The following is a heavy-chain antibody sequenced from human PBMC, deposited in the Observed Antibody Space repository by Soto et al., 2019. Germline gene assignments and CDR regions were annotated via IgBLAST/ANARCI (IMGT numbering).Heavy chain of an antibody. CDR3: ATRSIAARPFDY. V-gene: IGHV4-34*01. Sequence: LSLSCAVYGGSFSGYYWSWIRQPPGKGLEWIGEINHSGSTNYNPSLKSRVTISVDTSKNQFSLKLSSVTAADTAVYYCATRSIAARPFDYWGQGXLVTVSS. D-gene: IGHD6-6*01. CDR2: INHSGST. J-gene: IGHJ4*02. CDR1: GGSFSGYY.